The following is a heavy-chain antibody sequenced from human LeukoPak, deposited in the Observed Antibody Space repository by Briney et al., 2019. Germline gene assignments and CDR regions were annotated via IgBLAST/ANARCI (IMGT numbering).Heavy chain of an antibody. J-gene: IGHJ4*02. CDR1: GYSISSGYY. V-gene: IGHV4-38-2*02. D-gene: IGHD2-8*01. CDR2: INHSGST. Sequence: PSETLSLTCAVSGYSISSGYYWGWIRQPPGKGLEWIGEINHSGSTNYNPSLKSRVTISVDTSKNQFSLKLSSVTAAGTAVYYCAREAFYCTNGVCYTYYFDYWGQGTLVTVSS. CDR3: AREAFYCTNGVCYTYYFDY.